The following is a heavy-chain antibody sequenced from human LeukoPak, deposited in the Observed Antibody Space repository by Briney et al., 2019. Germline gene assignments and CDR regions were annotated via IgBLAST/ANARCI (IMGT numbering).Heavy chain of an antibody. J-gene: IGHJ5*02. D-gene: IGHD3-10*01. Sequence: SGTLSLTCAVSGASISSSNWWSWVRQPPGKGLEWIGEINHSGSTNCNPSLKSRVTISVDTSKNQFSLKLSSVTAADTAVYYCARHLLLWFNWFDPWGQGTLVTVSS. V-gene: IGHV4-4*02. CDR1: GASISSSNW. CDR2: INHSGST. CDR3: ARHLLLWFNWFDP.